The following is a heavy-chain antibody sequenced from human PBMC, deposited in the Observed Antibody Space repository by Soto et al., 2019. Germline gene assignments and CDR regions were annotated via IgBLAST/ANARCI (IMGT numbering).Heavy chain of an antibody. Sequence: GXSVKVSCKASGGTFISYASIWVRQAPGQGLEWMGGIIPIFGTANYAQKFQGRVTITADESTSTAYMELSSLRSEDTAVYYCATDYRVPGGMDVWGQGTTVTVSS. J-gene: IGHJ6*02. CDR1: GGTFISYA. D-gene: IGHD3-16*02. CDR3: ATDYRVPGGMDV. V-gene: IGHV1-69*13. CDR2: IIPIFGTA.